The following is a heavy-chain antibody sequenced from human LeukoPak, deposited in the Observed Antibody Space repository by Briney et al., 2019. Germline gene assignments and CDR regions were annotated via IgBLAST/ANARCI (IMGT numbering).Heavy chain of an antibody. CDR1: GYTFTSYG. CDR2: ISAYNGNT. D-gene: IGHD3-10*01. V-gene: IGHV1-18*01. Sequence: ASVKVSCKASGYTFTSYGISWVRQAPGQGLEWMGWISAYNGNTNYAQKLQGRVTMTTDTSTSTAYMELRSLRSDDTAVYYCSRDRGKDYYGSGSQLPDDAFDIWGQGTMVTVSS. CDR3: SRDRGKDYYGSGSQLPDDAFDI. J-gene: IGHJ3*02.